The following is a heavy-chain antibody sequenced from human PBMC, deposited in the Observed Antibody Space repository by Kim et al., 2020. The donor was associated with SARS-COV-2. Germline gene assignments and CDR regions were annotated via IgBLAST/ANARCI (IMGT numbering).Heavy chain of an antibody. Sequence: ASVKVSCKVSGYTLTELSMHWVRQTPGKGLEWMGGFDPEDGETIYAQKFQGRVTMTEDTSTDTAYMELSSLRSEDTAVYYCATHIVATTGSVYWGQGTLVTVSS. D-gene: IGHD5-12*01. J-gene: IGHJ4*02. CDR1: GYTLTELS. V-gene: IGHV1-24*01. CDR3: ATHIVATTGSVY. CDR2: FDPEDGET.